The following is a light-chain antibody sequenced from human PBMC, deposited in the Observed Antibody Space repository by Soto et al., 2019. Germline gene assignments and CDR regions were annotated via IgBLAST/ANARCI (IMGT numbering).Light chain of an antibody. CDR2: AVS. J-gene: IGLJ1*01. V-gene: IGLV2-8*01. CDR1: SSDVGGYNY. Sequence: QSALTQPPSASGSPGQSVTISCTGTSSDVGGYNYVSWHQQHPGKAPKLLIYAVSKRPSGVPDRFSGSKSGNTASLTVSGLQTEDEADYYCISYARSNTYVFGTGTKLTVL. CDR3: ISYARSNTYV.